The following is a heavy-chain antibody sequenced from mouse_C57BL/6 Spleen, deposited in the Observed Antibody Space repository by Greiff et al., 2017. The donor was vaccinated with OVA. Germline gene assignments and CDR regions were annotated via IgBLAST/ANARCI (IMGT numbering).Heavy chain of an antibody. CDR1: GYAFSSYW. Sequence: QVQLKESGAELVKPGASVKISCKASGYAFSSYWVNWVKQRPGKGLEWIGQIYPGDGDTNYNGKFKGKATLTADKSSSTAYMQLSSLTSEDSAVYFCARGYYFDYWGQGTTLTVSS. J-gene: IGHJ2*01. V-gene: IGHV1-80*01. CDR2: IYPGDGDT. CDR3: ARGYYFDY.